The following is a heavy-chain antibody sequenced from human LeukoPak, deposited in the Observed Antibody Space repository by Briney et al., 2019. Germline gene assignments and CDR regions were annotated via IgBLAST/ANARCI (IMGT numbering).Heavy chain of an antibody. D-gene: IGHD5-24*01. CDR1: GGSFSGYY. CDR3: ARVFLERWLQFPYYYYYMDV. V-gene: IGHV4-34*01. J-gene: IGHJ6*03. Sequence: PSETLSLTCAVYGGSFSGYYWSWIRQPPGKGLEWIGEINHSGSTNYNPSLKSRVTISVDTSKNQFSLKLSSVTAADTAVYYCARVFLERWLQFPYYYYYMDVWGKGTTVTVSS. CDR2: INHSGST.